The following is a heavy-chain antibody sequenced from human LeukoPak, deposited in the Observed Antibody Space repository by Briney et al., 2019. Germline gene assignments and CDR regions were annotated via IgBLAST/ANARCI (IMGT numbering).Heavy chain of an antibody. D-gene: IGHD1-26*01. Sequence: ASVKVSCKASGYTFTSYGISWVRQAPGQGLEWMGWISPSNGKTNYAQRLQARVTMTTDTSTTTAYMELRSLRSDDTAVYYCARGGATYSGSHYYYFDFWGQGTLVTVSS. V-gene: IGHV1-18*01. CDR1: GYTFTSYG. CDR3: ARGGATYSGSHYYYFDF. J-gene: IGHJ4*02. CDR2: ISPSNGKT.